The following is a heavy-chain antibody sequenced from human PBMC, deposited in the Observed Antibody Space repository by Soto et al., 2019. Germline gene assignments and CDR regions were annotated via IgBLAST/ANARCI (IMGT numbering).Heavy chain of an antibody. CDR3: STGMLGS. CDR1: GFTFSNAW. J-gene: IGHJ5*02. D-gene: IGHD3-10*02. CDR2: IKSKANGGTT. Sequence: GGSLRLSCAASGFTFSNAWMSWVRQAPGEGLEFVGRIKSKANGGTTDYAAPVKGRFTISRDDSKNTLYLQIDSLKTEDTAVYSCSTGMLGSWGQGTPVTVSS. V-gene: IGHV3-15*01.